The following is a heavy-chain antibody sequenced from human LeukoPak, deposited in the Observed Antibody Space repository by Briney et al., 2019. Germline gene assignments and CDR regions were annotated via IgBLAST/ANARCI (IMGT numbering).Heavy chain of an antibody. Sequence: PSETLSLTCTVSGGSISSGSYYWSWIRQPAGKGLEWIGRIYTSGSTNYNPSLKSRVTISVDTSKNQFSLKLSSVTAADTAVYYCARGQSGYPSPGKIWFDPWGQGTLVTVSS. CDR3: ARGQSGYPSPGKIWFDP. CDR2: IYTSGST. V-gene: IGHV4-61*02. D-gene: IGHD3-3*01. J-gene: IGHJ5*02. CDR1: GGSISSGSYY.